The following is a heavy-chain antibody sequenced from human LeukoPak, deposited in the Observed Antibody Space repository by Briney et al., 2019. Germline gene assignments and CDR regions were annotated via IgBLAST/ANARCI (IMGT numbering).Heavy chain of an antibody. CDR1: GFTFSSYG. Sequence: GGSLRLSCAASGFTFSSYGMHWVRQAPGKGLEWVSYISSSGSTIYYADSVKGRFTISRDNAKNPLYLQMNSLRAEDTAVYYCARDPVVVMRGGFDYWGQGTLVTVSS. J-gene: IGHJ4*02. D-gene: IGHD3-22*01. V-gene: IGHV3-48*04. CDR2: ISSSGSTI. CDR3: ARDPVVVMRGGFDY.